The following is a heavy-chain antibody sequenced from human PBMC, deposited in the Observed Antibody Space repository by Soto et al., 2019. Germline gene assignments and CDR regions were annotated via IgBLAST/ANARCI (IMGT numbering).Heavy chain of an antibody. D-gene: IGHD6-19*01. J-gene: IGHJ4*02. Sequence: QVQLVESGGGVVQPGRSLRLSCAASGFTFSSYAMHWVRQAPGKGLEWVAVISYDGSNKYYADSVKGRFTISRDNSKNTLYLQMNSLRAEDTAVYYCARALDSSGWYWRPDWGQGTLVTVSS. CDR3: ARALDSSGWYWRPD. CDR2: ISYDGSNK. CDR1: GFTFSSYA. V-gene: IGHV3-30-3*01.